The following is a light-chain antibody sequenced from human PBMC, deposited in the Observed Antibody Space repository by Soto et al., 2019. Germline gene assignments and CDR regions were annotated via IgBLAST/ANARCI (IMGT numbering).Light chain of an antibody. Sequence: EIVLTQSPGTLSLSPGERATLSCRASQNVLSNLAWYQQKPGQAPRLLIYGASTRATGLPARFSGSGSGTQFTLTISSLQPEDFATYYCQQGNTFPLTFGGGTKVDIK. CDR1: QNVLSN. V-gene: IGKV3-15*01. CDR2: GAS. J-gene: IGKJ4*01. CDR3: QQGNTFPLT.